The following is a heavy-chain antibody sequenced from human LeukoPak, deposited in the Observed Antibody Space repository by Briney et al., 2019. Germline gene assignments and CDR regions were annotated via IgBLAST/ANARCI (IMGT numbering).Heavy chain of an antibody. CDR1: GFTFDDYG. Sequence: TGGSLRLSCAASGFTFDDYGMIWVRQAPGKGLEWVSGINWNGGSTGYADSVNGRFTISIDNAKKSLYLQMNSLRAEDTALYYCAREGPVTTSAFDIWGQGTMVTVS. CDR3: AREGPVTTSAFDI. D-gene: IGHD4-17*01. J-gene: IGHJ3*02. CDR2: INWNGGST. V-gene: IGHV3-20*04.